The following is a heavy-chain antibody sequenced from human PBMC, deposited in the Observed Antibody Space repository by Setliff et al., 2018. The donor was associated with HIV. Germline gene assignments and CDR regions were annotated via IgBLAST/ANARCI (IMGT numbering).Heavy chain of an antibody. J-gene: IGHJ3*02. Sequence: GGSLRLSCAASGFIFSDYYMSWIRQAPGKGLEWLSYISNSGSTKYYADSVKGRFTIPRDNAKNSLYLQMNSLRAEDTAVYFCAKDSLVVVAATGLDAFDIWGQGTMVTVSS. CDR1: GFIFSDYY. V-gene: IGHV3-11*01. CDR3: AKDSLVVVAATGLDAFDI. CDR2: ISNSGSTK. D-gene: IGHD2-15*01.